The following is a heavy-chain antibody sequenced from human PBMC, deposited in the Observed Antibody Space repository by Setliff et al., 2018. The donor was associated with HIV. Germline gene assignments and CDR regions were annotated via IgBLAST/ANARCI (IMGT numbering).Heavy chain of an antibody. CDR1: GYTFTSYD. CDR3: ARVRILDYYDSSGSDAFDI. CDR2: INPSGGSI. J-gene: IGHJ3*02. Sequence: ASVKVSCKASGYTFTSYDINWVRQAPGQGLEWMGIINPSGGSITYAQKFQGRVTITADESTSTAYMELSSLRSEDTAVYYCARVRILDYYDSSGSDAFDIWGQGTMVTVSS. V-gene: IGHV1-46*01. D-gene: IGHD3-22*01.